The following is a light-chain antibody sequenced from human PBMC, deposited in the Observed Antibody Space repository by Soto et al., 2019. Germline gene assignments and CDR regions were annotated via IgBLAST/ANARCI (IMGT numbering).Light chain of an antibody. V-gene: IGLV2-14*01. CDR2: DVS. J-gene: IGLJ1*01. CDR3: SSYTSSSTYV. CDR1: SSDVGGYNF. Sequence: QSALTQPASVSGSPGQSITISCTGTSSDVGGYNFVSWYHQHPGQAPKLMIYDVSNRPSGVSDRFSGSKSGNTASLTISGLQAEDEADYYCSSYTSSSTYVFGTGTKLTVL.